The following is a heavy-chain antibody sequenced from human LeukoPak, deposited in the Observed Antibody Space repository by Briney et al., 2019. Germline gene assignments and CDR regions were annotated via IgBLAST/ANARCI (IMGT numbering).Heavy chain of an antibody. V-gene: IGHV3-11*04. CDR3: ATIYFPLYYMDV. J-gene: IGHJ6*03. CDR2: ISSSGSTI. Sequence: GGSLRLSCAASGFTFSDYYMSWIRQAPGKGLEWVSYISSSGSTIYYADSVKGRFTISKDNAKNSLYLQMNSLRAEDTAVYYCATIYFPLYYMDVWGKGTTVTVSS. D-gene: IGHD2/OR15-2a*01. CDR1: GFTFSDYY.